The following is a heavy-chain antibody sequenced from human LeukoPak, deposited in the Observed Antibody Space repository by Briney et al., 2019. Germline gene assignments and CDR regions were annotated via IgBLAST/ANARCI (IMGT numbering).Heavy chain of an antibody. V-gene: IGHV1-69*04. D-gene: IGHD6-13*01. Sequence: GASVKVSCKASGGTFSSYAISWVRQAPGQGLEWMGRIIPILGIANYAQKFQGRVTITADKSTSTAYMELSSLRSEDTAVYYCARGGSSSWYEGDYWGQGTLVTVSS. CDR3: ARGGSSSWYEGDY. CDR2: IIPILGIA. J-gene: IGHJ4*02. CDR1: GGTFSSYA.